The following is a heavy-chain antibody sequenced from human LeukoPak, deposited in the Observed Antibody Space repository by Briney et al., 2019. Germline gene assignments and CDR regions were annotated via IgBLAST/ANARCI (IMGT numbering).Heavy chain of an antibody. CDR2: ISYSGST. CDR1: IGSISNYY. V-gene: IGHV4-59*01. D-gene: IGHD3-22*01. CDR3: AREMDYYDSSGYPRRAFDI. J-gene: IGHJ3*02. Sequence: KPSETLSLTCTVSIGSISNYYWSWIRQPPGKGLEWIGYISYSGSTKYNPSLKGRVTISVDTSKNQFSLKLSSVTAADTAVYYCAREMDYYDSSGYPRRAFDIWGQGTMVTVSS.